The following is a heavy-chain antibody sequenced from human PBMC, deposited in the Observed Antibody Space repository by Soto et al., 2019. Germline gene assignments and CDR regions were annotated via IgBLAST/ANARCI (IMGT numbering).Heavy chain of an antibody. CDR3: ARHSGSNSLEY. CDR1: GDSISNSDSY. J-gene: IGHJ4*02. Sequence: QLQESGPGLVKPSETLSLSCAVSGDSISNSDSYWTWIRQPPGKGLEWLGTINYSGSTHYKPSLKSRVNMSVDTSQNQFSLRVSSVSATDTALYYCARHSGSNSLEYWGQGTLVTVSS. V-gene: IGHV4-39*01. D-gene: IGHD1-26*01. CDR2: INYSGST.